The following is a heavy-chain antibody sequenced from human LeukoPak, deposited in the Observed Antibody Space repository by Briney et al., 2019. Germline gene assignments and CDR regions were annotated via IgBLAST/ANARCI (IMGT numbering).Heavy chain of an antibody. J-gene: IGHJ4*02. CDR1: GFTFSSYA. CDR3: AKWGDCGGDCYSGYFDY. Sequence: PGGSLRLSCTASGFTFSSYAMSWVRQAPGKVLEWVSAISGSGGSTYYADSVKGRFTISRDNSKNTLYLQMNSLRAEDTAVYYCAKWGDCGGDCYSGYFDYWGQGTLVTVSS. V-gene: IGHV3-23*01. D-gene: IGHD2-21*02. CDR2: ISGSGGST.